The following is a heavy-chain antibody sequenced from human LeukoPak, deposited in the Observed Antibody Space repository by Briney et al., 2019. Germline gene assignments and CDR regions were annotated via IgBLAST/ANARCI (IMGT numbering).Heavy chain of an antibody. V-gene: IGHV1-58*02. CDR3: AVPKKNYYYYYGMDV. CDR1: GFTFTSSA. CDR2: IVVGSGNT. Sequence: ASVKVSCKASGFTFTSSAMQRVRQARGQRLEWIGWIVVGSGNTNYAQKFQERVTITRDMSTSTAYMELSSLRSEDTAVYYCAVPKKNYYYYYGMDVWGQGTTVTVSS. J-gene: IGHJ6*02.